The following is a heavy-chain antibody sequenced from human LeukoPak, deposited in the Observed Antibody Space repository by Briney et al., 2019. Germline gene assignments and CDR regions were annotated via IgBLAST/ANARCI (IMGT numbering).Heavy chain of an antibody. CDR3: ARGRWNYVVPVVSHAPTNLNWFDP. D-gene: IGHD1-7*01. CDR1: GGSISSYY. J-gene: IGHJ5*02. V-gene: IGHV4-59*01. Sequence: KPSETLSLTCTVSGGSISSYYWSWIRQPPGKGLEWIGYIYYSGSTNYNPSLKSRVTISVDTSKNQFSLKLSSVTAADTAVYYCARGRWNYVVPVVSHAPTNLNWFDPWGQGTLVTVSS. CDR2: IYYSGST.